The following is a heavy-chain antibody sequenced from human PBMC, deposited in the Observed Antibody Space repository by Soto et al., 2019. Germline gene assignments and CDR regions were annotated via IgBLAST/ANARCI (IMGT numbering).Heavy chain of an antibody. Sequence: GGSLRLSCAASGFTFSSYGMHWVRQAPGKGLEWVAVISYDGSNKYYADSVKGRFTISRDNSKNTLYLQMNSLRAEDTAVYYCAKDPGGLRYFDELYYYGMDVWGQGTTVTVSS. CDR2: ISYDGSNK. V-gene: IGHV3-30*18. CDR3: AKDPGGLRYFDELYYYGMDV. J-gene: IGHJ6*02. CDR1: GFTFSSYG. D-gene: IGHD3-9*01.